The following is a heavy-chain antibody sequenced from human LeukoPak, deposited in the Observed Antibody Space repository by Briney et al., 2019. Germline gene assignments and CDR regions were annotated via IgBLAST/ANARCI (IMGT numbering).Heavy chain of an antibody. D-gene: IGHD3-22*01. Sequence: PGGSLRLSCAASGFTFSSYSMSWFRQAPGKGLEWVSAISGSGGSTYYADSVKGRFTISRDNSKNTLYLQMNSLRAEDTAVYYCAKVLYYYDSSGYYDYWGQGTLVTVSS. CDR2: ISGSGGST. CDR3: AKVLYYYDSSGYYDY. J-gene: IGHJ4*02. V-gene: IGHV3-23*01. CDR1: GFTFSSYS.